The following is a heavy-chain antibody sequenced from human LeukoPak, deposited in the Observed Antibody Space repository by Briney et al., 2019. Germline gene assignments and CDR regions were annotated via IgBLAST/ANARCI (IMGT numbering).Heavy chain of an antibody. Sequence: GTSLRLSCAASGFTFSSYAMSWVRQAPGKGLEWVSAISGSGGSTYYADSVKGRFTISRDNSKNTLYLQMNSLRAEDTAVYYCAKDPGYSSGWDDYWGQGTLVTVSS. CDR2: ISGSGGST. CDR1: GFTFSSYA. V-gene: IGHV3-23*01. D-gene: IGHD6-19*01. CDR3: AKDPGYSSGWDDY. J-gene: IGHJ4*02.